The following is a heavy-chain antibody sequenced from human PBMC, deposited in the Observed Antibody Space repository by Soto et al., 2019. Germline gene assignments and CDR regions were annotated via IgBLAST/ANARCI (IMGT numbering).Heavy chain of an antibody. CDR3: ARGEGYFDY. J-gene: IGHJ4*02. Sequence: QVQLVESGGGVVQPGRSLRLSCAASGFTFSSYAMHWVRQAPGKGLEWVAVISYDGSNKYYADSVKGRFTISRDNSKNTRYLQMNSLSAEDTAVYYCARGEGYFDYWGQGTLVTVSS. CDR2: ISYDGSNK. V-gene: IGHV3-30-3*01. CDR1: GFTFSSYA.